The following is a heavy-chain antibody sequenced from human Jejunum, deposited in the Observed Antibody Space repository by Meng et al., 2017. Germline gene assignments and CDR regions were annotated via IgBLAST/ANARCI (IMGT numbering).Heavy chain of an antibody. CDR1: GSSVTNDNW. J-gene: IGHJ4*02. CDR3: AKNGAYNSDY. D-gene: IGHD2-8*01. Sequence: QVQLQAPGPGLVRPSVTLSLTCSVYGSSVTNDNWCSCGRQPAGRGLGLICEIFHTGIINYTPSLKSRVIISLDKSKNQLYLNLNSVTAADTAVYYCAKNGAYNSDYWGQGTLVTVSS. CDR2: IFHTGII. V-gene: IGHV4-4*02.